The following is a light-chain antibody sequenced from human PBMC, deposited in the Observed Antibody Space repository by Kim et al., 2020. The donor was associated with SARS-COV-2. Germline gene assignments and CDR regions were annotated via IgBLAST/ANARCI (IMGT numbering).Light chain of an antibody. CDR2: AAS. CDR1: PVISSY. V-gene: IGKV1-39*01. CDR3: QQTYISPLP. J-gene: IGKJ3*01. Sequence: VGTRVTINCRTSPVISSYLNWYQQKPGRVPKLLIYAASTLQGGVPSRFSGIGSATEFTLTISSLQPDDFATYFCQQTYISPLPFGPGTKVVIK.